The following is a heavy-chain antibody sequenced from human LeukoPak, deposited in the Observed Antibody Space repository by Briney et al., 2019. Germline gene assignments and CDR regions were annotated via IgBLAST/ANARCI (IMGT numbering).Heavy chain of an antibody. V-gene: IGHV3-23*01. CDR1: GFTFVNYA. Sequence: PGGSVRLSCAATGFTFVNYAMSWVRQAPGKGLEWVSAISNNGGYTYYADSVQGRFTISRDNSKSTLCLQMNSLRAEDTAVYYCAKQLGYCSDGSCYFPYWGQGTLVTVSS. J-gene: IGHJ4*02. D-gene: IGHD2-15*01. CDR2: ISNNGGYT. CDR3: AKQLGYCSDGSCYFPY.